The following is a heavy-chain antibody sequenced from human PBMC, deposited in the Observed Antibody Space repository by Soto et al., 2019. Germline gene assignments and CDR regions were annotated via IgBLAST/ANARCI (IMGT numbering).Heavy chain of an antibody. D-gene: IGHD3-16*02. CDR3: ARDRWFDP. CDR2: INHSGST. Sequence: SETLSLTCAAYGGSFSGYYWSWIRQPPGKGLEWIGEINHSGSTNYNPSLKSRVTISADTSKNQFSLKLSSVTAADTAVYYCARDRWFDPWGQGTLVTVSS. V-gene: IGHV4-34*01. CDR1: GGSFSGYY. J-gene: IGHJ5*02.